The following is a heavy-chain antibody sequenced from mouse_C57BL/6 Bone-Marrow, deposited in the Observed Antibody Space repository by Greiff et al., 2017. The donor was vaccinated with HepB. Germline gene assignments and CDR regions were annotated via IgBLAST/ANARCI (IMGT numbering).Heavy chain of an antibody. CDR3: ARRRQLRMDY. J-gene: IGHJ4*01. CDR2: ISSGGSYT. D-gene: IGHD3-2*02. V-gene: IGHV5-6*01. Sequence: EVQLVESGGDLVKPGGSLKPSCAASGFTFSSYGMSWVRQTPDKRLEWVATISSGGSYTYYPDSVKGRFTISRDNAKNTLYLQMSSLKSEDTAMYYCARRRQLRMDYWGQGTSVTVSS. CDR1: GFTFSSYG.